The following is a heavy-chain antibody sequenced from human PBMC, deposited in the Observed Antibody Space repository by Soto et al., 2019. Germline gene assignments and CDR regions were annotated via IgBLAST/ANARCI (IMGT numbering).Heavy chain of an antibody. V-gene: IGHV1-3*01. J-gene: IGHJ5*02. CDR1: GYTFSTYA. CDR2: IDAGNGDT. D-gene: IGHD2-2*01. Sequence: QVQLVQSGAEVKKPGASVKVSCKASGYTFSTYAVQWVRQAPGQSLEWIGWIDAGNGDTKYSQKFHDRVTITRDTSASTTYMELSSLRSEDTAVSYCARVPRYTSDIVEVPAVMFEDWFVPWGQVTLVTVSS. CDR3: ARVPRYTSDIVEVPAVMFEDWFVP.